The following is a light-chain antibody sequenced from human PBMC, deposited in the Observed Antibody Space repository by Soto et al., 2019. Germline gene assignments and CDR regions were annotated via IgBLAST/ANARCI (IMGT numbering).Light chain of an antibody. Sequence: QSVLTQPGSVSGSPGQAVTISCTGTSSDVGGYNYVSWYQQHPGKAPKVMIYDVSERPSGVPDGFSGSKSGNTASLTICGLEEEDEAYYYCCSYAGSPRYVFGTGTKLTVL. J-gene: IGLJ1*01. CDR2: DVS. CDR3: CSYAGSPRYV. CDR1: SSDVGGYNY. V-gene: IGLV2-11*01.